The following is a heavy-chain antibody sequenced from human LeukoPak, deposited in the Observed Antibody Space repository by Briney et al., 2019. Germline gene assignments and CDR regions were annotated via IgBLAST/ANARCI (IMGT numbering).Heavy chain of an antibody. Sequence: GRSLRLSCTTSGFTFGTSGMHWVRQAPGKGLEWVGVLSYDGTTRHYADSVKGRFTISRDNSKNTLYLQMNSLRAEDTAVYYCARRGWYGDYDYWGQGTLVTVSS. J-gene: IGHJ4*02. D-gene: IGHD4-17*01. CDR3: ARRGWYGDYDY. CDR1: GFTFGTSG. CDR2: LSYDGTTR. V-gene: IGHV3-30*03.